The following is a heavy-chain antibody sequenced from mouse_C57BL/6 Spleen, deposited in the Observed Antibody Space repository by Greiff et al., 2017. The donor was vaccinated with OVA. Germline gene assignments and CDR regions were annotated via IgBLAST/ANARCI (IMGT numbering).Heavy chain of an antibody. J-gene: IGHJ3*01. CDR1: GYTFTDYY. V-gene: IGHV1-19*01. CDR2: INPYNGGT. Sequence: VQLQQSGPVLVKPGASVKMSCKASGYTFTDYYMNWVKQSHGKSLEWIGVINPYNGGTSYNQKFKGKATLTVDKSSSTAYMELNSLTSEVSAVYYCARTEKLGGSFAYWGQGTLVTVSA. D-gene: IGHD4-1*01. CDR3: ARTEKLGGSFAY.